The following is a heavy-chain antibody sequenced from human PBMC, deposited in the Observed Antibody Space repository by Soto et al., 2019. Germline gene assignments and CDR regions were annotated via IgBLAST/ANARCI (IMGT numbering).Heavy chain of an antibody. D-gene: IGHD1-26*01. CDR3: ARSGDGGTPYPSFFWFDP. CDR1: GGSISSGDYY. J-gene: IGHJ5*02. V-gene: IGHV4-30-4*01. Sequence: QVQLQESGPGLVKPSQTLSLTCTVSGGSISSGDYYWTWIRQPPGKGLEWIGYIDYSGSTYYNPSLKSRLTISVDTSKNKFSLKLSSVTAADTAVYYCARSGDGGTPYPSFFWFDPWGQGTRVTVSS. CDR2: IDYSGST.